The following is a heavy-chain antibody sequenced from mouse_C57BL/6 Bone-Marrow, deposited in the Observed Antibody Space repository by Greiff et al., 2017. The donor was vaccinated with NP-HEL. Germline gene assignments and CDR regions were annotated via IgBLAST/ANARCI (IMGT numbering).Heavy chain of an antibody. V-gene: IGHV1-63*01. D-gene: IGHD2-4*01. CDR3: ARYDYDWYYFDY. Sequence: VQRVESGAELVRPGTSVKMSCKASGYTFTNYWIGWAKQRPGHGLEWIGDIYPGGGYTNYNEKFKGKATLTADKSSSTAYMQFSSLTSEDSAIYYCARYDYDWYYFDYWGQGTTLTVSS. CDR1: GYTFTNYW. CDR2: IYPGGGYT. J-gene: IGHJ2*01.